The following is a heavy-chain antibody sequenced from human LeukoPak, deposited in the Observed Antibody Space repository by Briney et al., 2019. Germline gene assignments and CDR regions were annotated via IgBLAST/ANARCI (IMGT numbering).Heavy chain of an antibody. D-gene: IGHD5-12*01. J-gene: IGHJ4*02. CDR3: ARGNSGYDLYYFDY. V-gene: IGHV1-8*01. CDR2: MNSNSGNT. CDR1: VYIFTSYE. Sequence: ASVTVSFKSSVYIFTSYEFHWLRPAAGQGLEWMGWMNSNSGNTGYAQKFQGRVTMTRNTSISTAYMELSSLRSEDTAVYYCARGNSGYDLYYFDYWGQGTLVTVSS.